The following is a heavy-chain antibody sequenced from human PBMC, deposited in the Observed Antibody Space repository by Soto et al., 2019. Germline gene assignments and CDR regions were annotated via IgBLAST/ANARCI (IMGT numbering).Heavy chain of an antibody. CDR2: IYYSGST. CDR3: ARNPYYDILTGYQNWFDP. D-gene: IGHD3-9*01. CDR1: GGSISSGGYY. J-gene: IGHJ5*02. V-gene: IGHV4-31*03. Sequence: QVQLQESGPGLVKPSQTLSLTCTVSGGSISSGGYYWSWIRQHPGKGLEWIGYIYYSGSTYYNPSLKSRVTISVDTSKNQFSLKLSSVTAADTAVYYCARNPYYDILTGYQNWFDPWGQGTLVTVSS.